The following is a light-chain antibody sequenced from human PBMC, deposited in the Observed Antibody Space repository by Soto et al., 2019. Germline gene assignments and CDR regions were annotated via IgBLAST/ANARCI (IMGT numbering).Light chain of an antibody. CDR2: EVS. J-gene: IGLJ1*01. V-gene: IGLV2-8*01. Sequence: QSALTQPPSASGSPGQSVTISCTGTSVDVGGYNYVSWYQQHPGKAPKLMIYEVSKRPSGVPDRFSGSKSGNTASLTVSGLQAEDEADYYCSSYAGSNNWNFGTGTKLTVL. CDR1: SVDVGGYNY. CDR3: SSYAGSNNWN.